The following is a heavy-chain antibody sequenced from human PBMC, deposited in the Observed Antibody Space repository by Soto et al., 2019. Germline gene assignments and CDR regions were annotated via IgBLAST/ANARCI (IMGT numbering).Heavy chain of an antibody. V-gene: IGHV4-59*08. D-gene: IGHD3-10*01. Sequence: SETLSLTCTVSGGSISSYYWSWIRQPPGKGLEWIGYIYYSGSTNYNPSLKSRVTISVDTSKNQFSLKLSSVTAADTAVYYCASAGLYYGSGSPGYYYMDVWGKGTTVTVSS. CDR1: GGSISSYY. CDR2: IYYSGST. CDR3: ASAGLYYGSGSPGYYYMDV. J-gene: IGHJ6*03.